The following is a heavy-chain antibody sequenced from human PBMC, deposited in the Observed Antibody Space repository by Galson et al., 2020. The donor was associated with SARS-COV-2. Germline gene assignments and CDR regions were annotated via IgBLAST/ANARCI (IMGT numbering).Heavy chain of an antibody. V-gene: IGHV2-70*12. Sequence: SGPTLVKPTQTLTLTCTFSGFSLNTSGMCVSWFRQPPGQALESLAHIDWDDDKYYSTSLKTRHTISKDTSKNQVVRTITNMDPVDTGTYYWAHLYSSSWYGVSRPFDYWGQGTLVTVSS. CDR3: AHLYSSSWYGVSRPFDY. D-gene: IGHD6-13*01. CDR1: GFSLNTSGMC. J-gene: IGHJ4*02. CDR2: IDWDDDK.